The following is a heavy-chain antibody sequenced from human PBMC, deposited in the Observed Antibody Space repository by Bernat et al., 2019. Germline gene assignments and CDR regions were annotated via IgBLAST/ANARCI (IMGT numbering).Heavy chain of an antibody. J-gene: IGHJ4*02. CDR2: IRSKAYGGKT. CDR3: TRDPIAVAGTVTH. CDR1: GFTFGDYA. V-gene: IGHV3-49*03. D-gene: IGHD6-19*01. Sequence: EVQLVESGGGLVQPGRSLRLSCTASGFTFGDYAMSWFRQAPGKGREWGGFIRSKAYGGKTEYAASVKGRCTISRDDSKSIAYLQMNSLKTEDTAVYYCTRDPIAVAGTVTHWGQGTLVTVSS.